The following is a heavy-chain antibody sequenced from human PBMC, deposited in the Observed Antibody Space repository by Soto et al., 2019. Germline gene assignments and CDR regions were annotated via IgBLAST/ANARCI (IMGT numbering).Heavy chain of an antibody. J-gene: IGHJ4*02. CDR3: AKPTQSSCWTRIDK. D-gene: IGHD6-19*01. CDR1: LFRVIIYA. V-gene: IGHV3-23*01. Sequence: GSLMLXCASXLFRVIIYAMSXARPPPGKGLERVSAISGSGGRKYYADCAKXRLTISRDNSKHTLSLQMNRLGAEDTAGQHGAKPTQSSCWTRIDKWGQGTRVAV. CDR2: ISGSGGRK.